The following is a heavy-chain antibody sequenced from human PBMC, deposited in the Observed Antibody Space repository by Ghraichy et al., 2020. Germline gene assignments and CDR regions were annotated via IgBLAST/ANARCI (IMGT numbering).Heavy chain of an antibody. CDR3: ARGLRGGSLPSFQH. D-gene: IGHD2-15*01. V-gene: IGHV4-34*01. J-gene: IGHJ1*01. Sequence: SETLSLTCAVYGGSFSGYYWSWIRQPPGKGLEWIGEINHSGSTNYNPSLKSRVTISVDTSKNQFSLKLSSVTAADTAVYYCARGLRGGSLPSFQHWGQGTLVTVS. CDR1: GGSFSGYY. CDR2: INHSGST.